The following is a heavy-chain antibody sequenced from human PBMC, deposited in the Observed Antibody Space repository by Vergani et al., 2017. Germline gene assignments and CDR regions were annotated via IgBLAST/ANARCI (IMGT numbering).Heavy chain of an antibody. CDR3: ATSIAAAGTVDY. J-gene: IGHJ4*02. V-gene: IGHV1-2*02. D-gene: IGHD6-13*01. Sequence: QVQLVQSGAEVKKPGASVKVSCKASGYTFTGYYMHWVRPAPGQGLEWRGWINPNSGGTNSAQKFQGRVTMTRDTSISTAYMELSRLRSDDTAVYYCATSIAAAGTVDYWGQGTLVTVSS. CDR1: GYTFTGYY. CDR2: INPNSGGT.